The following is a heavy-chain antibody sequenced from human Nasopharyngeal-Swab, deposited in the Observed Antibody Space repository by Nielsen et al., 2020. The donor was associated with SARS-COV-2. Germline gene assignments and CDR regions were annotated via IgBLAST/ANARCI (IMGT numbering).Heavy chain of an antibody. CDR1: GFTFSSYS. V-gene: IGHV3-21*01. J-gene: IGHJ6*03. CDR3: ARGVGAYDLDYYMDV. D-gene: IGHD5-12*01. Sequence: GGSLRLSCAASGFTFSSYSMKWVRQAPGKGLEWISAISTRGTDIYYADSVKGRFTISRGNARRSLFLQMTSLRAEDTAVYYCARGVGAYDLDYYMDVWGKGTTVTVSS. CDR2: ISTRGTDI.